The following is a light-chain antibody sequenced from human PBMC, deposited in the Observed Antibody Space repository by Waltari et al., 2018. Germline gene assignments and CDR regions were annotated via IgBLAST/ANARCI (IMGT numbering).Light chain of an antibody. CDR2: LAS. CDR1: PSVLYSANNKNY. Sequence: DIVMTQSPDSLAVSLGERATINCKSSPSVLYSANNKNYLACYQQKPGQPPKLLIYLASTRESGVPDRFSGSGSGTDFTLTISSLQAEDVAVYYCQQYYTTPLTFGGGTKVEIK. V-gene: IGKV4-1*01. J-gene: IGKJ4*01. CDR3: QQYYTTPLT.